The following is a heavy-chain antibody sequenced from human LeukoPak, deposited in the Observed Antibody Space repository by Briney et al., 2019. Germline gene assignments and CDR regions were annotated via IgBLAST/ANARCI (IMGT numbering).Heavy chain of an antibody. CDR2: ISTNSRGT. D-gene: IGHD2-8*01. CDR3: ARLSCNNGVCYFDF. CDR1: GYSFTGYY. V-gene: IGHV1-2*02. Sequence: VASVKVSCKASGYSFTGYYMHWGRQAPGPGHGWMGWISTNSRGTNYAQKFHGRVSITRDTSTNKAYIELSRLRSADTAVYYYARLSCNNGVCYFDFWGQGTLVTVSS. J-gene: IGHJ4*02.